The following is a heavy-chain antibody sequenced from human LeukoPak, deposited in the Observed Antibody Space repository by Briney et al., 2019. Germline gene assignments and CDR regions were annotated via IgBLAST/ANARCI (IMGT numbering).Heavy chain of an antibody. CDR3: AKDLQGENSYGYFGY. CDR1: GFTFSSYA. CDR2: ISGSGTRK. D-gene: IGHD5-18*01. J-gene: IGHJ4*02. Sequence: GGSLRLSCAASGFTFSSYAMSWVRQAPGKGLEWVSAISGSGTRKYYADSVKGRFAISRDNSKNTLFLEMNSLRAEDTALYYCAKDLQGENSYGYFGYWGQGTLVTVSS. V-gene: IGHV3-23*01.